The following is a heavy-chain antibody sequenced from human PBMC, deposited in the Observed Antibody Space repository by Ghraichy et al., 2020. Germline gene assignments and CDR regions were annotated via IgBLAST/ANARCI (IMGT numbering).Heavy chain of an antibody. Sequence: SVKVSCKASGFTFTSSAVQWVRQARGQRLEWIGWIVVGSGNTNYAQKFQERVTITRDMSTSTAYMELSSLRSEDTAVYYCAADGVYYYGSDYYYGMDVWGQGTTVTVSS. CDR3: AADGVYYYGSDYYYGMDV. J-gene: IGHJ6*02. CDR1: GFTFTSSA. D-gene: IGHD3-10*01. CDR2: IVVGSGNT. V-gene: IGHV1-58*01.